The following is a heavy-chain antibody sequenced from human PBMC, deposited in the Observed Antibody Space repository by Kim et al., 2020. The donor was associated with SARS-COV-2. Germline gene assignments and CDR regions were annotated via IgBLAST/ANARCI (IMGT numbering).Heavy chain of an antibody. V-gene: IGHV3-21*01. D-gene: IGHD4-17*01. CDR1: GFTFSSYS. Sequence: GGSLRLSCAASGFTFSSYSMNWVRQAPGKGLEWVSSISSSSSYIYYADSVKGRFTISRDNAKNSLYLQMNSLRAEDTAVYYCARDLGGNYGDYTAGFDYWGQGTLVTVSS. CDR2: ISSSSSYI. CDR3: ARDLGGNYGDYTAGFDY. J-gene: IGHJ4*02.